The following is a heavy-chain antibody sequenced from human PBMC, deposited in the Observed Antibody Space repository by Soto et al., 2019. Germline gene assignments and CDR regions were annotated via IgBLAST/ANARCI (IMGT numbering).Heavy chain of an antibody. D-gene: IGHD3-22*01. CDR2: IYYSGRT. CDR3: ARLGGYYQAFDQ. V-gene: IGHV4-59*08. Sequence: QVQLQESGPGLVKPSETLSLTCTVSGGSINTYYWSWFRQPPGKGLEWIGYIYYSGRTTYNPSLKSRVTISVDTSKNQFSLKLNSVTAADTAVYYCARLGGYYQAFDQWGQGSLVTVSS. CDR1: GGSINTYY. J-gene: IGHJ4*02.